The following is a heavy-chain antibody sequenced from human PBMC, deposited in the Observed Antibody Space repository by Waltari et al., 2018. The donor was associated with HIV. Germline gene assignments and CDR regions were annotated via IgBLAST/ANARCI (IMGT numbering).Heavy chain of an antibody. J-gene: IGHJ4*02. CDR2: IYHSGST. CDR3: ARDPRYGSGLDY. CDR1: GYSISSGYY. V-gene: IGHV4-38-2*02. Sequence: QVQLQESGPGLVKPSETLSLTCAVSGYSISSGYYWGWIRQPPGKGLEWIGSIYHSGSTYYNPSLKSRVTISVDTSKNQFSLKLSSVTAADTAVYYCARDPRYGSGLDYWGQGTLVTVSS. D-gene: IGHD3-10*01.